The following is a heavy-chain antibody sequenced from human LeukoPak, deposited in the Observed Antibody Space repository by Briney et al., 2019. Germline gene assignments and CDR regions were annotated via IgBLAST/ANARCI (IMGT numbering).Heavy chain of an antibody. J-gene: IGHJ5*02. CDR3: ARENFDP. CDR1: GFTFNNYW. CDR2: INTDGSTT. Sequence: GGSLRLSCAASGFTFNNYWMHWVRQPPGKGLLWVSRINTDGSTTNYADSVKGRLTISRDNAKNMVYLQMNSLRGEDTAVYYCARENFDPWGQGTQVTVSS. V-gene: IGHV3-74*01.